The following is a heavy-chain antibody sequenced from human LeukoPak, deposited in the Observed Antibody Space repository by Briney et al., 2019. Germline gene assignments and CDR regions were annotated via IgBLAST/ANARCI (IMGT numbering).Heavy chain of an antibody. CDR2: ISAYNGNT. D-gene: IGHD6-19*01. V-gene: IGHV1-18*01. CDR1: GYTFTSYG. J-gene: IGHJ4*02. Sequence: GASVRVSCKASGYTFTSYGISWVRQAPGQGLEWMGWISAYNGNTNYAQKLQGRVTVTTDTSTSTAYMELRSLRSDDTAVYYCARLSSGWYFDYWGQGTLVTVSS. CDR3: ARLSSGWYFDY.